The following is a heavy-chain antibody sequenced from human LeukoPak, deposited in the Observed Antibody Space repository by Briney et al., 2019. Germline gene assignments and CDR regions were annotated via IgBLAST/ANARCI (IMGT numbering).Heavy chain of an antibody. CDR1: GFTFSSYW. CDR2: IKQDGSEK. J-gene: IGHJ6*03. CDR3: ARSGYDFWSGYPLSYYYYMDV. D-gene: IGHD3-3*01. V-gene: IGHV3-7*01. Sequence: GGSLRLSCAASGFTFSSYWMSWVRQAPGKGLEWVANIKQDGSEKYYVDSGNGRFTIARENAKNSLYLQMNSLRAEDTAVYYCARSGYDFWSGYPLSYYYYMDVWGKGTTVTVSS.